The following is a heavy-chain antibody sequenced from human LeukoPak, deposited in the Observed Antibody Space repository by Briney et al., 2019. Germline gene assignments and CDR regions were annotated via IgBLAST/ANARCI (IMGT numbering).Heavy chain of an antibody. J-gene: IGHJ4*02. CDR1: GASVSDGNYY. D-gene: IGHD2-2*01. V-gene: IGHV4-61*01. CDR2: MFYSEST. Sequence: SETLSLTCSVSGASVSDGNYYWSWIRQPPGKGLEWIGYMFYSESTKYNPSLKSRVTISVDKSKNQFSLHMSSVTAADTAVYYCASSFGGGDIVVVPAAMPFDYWGQGTLVTVSS. CDR3: ASSFGGGDIVVVPAAMPFDY.